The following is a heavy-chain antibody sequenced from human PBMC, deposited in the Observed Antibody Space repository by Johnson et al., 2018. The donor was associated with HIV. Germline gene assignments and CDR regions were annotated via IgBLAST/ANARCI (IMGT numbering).Heavy chain of an antibody. V-gene: IGHV3-66*01. CDR2: INSGGDT. CDR3: ARVHPAVAGNDDFDI. Sequence: MQLVESGGGVVQPGRSLRLSCAASGFIVRITYMSWVRQAPGKGLEWVSVINSGGDTYYADSVKGRCTISRDNSKNTLYLQMNSLRAEDTAVYYCARVHPAVAGNDDFDIWGQGTMVTVSS. D-gene: IGHD6-19*01. CDR1: GFIVRITY. J-gene: IGHJ3*02.